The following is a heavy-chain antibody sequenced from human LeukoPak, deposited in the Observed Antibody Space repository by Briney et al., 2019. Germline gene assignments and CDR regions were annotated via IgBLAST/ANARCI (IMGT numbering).Heavy chain of an antibody. CDR2: IYHSGSA. CDR3: ARVRSYDFWSGFYLDY. D-gene: IGHD3-3*01. CDR1: GGSTASSIYS. J-gene: IGHJ4*02. V-gene: IGHV4-61*10. Sequence: PSQTLSLTCTVSGGSTASSIYSWSWIRQPAGKGLEWIGYIYHSGSANYSPSLKSRVTISVDTSKNQFSLKMSSVTAADTAVYYCARVRSYDFWSGFYLDYWGQGTLVTVSS.